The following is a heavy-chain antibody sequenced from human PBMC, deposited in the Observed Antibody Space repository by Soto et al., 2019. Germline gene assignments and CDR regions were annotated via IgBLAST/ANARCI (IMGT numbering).Heavy chain of an antibody. Sequence: QVQLQESGPGLVKPSQTLSLTCTVSGGSISTGGYYWNWIRQHPGKGLEWIGYFYYSGSTYYNPSHKSRVTIAVNTSKNHFTLKLSSVTAADTAVYYCARSVFPWGQGTLVTVSS. CDR3: ARSVFP. CDR2: FYYSGST. CDR1: GGSISTGGYY. V-gene: IGHV4-31*03. J-gene: IGHJ5*02.